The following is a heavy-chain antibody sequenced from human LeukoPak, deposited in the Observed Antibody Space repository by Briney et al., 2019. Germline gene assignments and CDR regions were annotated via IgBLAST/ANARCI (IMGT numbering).Heavy chain of an antibody. CDR3: ARAYDSSGYYDY. CDR1: GYTFTSYD. CDR2: MNPNSGNT. J-gene: IGHJ4*02. V-gene: IGHV1-8*01. Sequence: ASVKVSCKASGYTFTSYDINWVRQATGQGLEWMGWMNPNSGNTGYAQKLQGRVTMTTDTSTSTAYMELRSLRSDDTAVYYCARAYDSSGYYDYWGQGTLVTVSS. D-gene: IGHD3-22*01.